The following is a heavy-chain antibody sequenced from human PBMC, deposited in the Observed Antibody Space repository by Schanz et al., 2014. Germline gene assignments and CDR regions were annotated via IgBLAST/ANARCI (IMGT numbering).Heavy chain of an antibody. V-gene: IGHV1-3*04. J-gene: IGHJ4*02. CDR1: EYSFTSYS. D-gene: IGHD5-12*01. CDR3: ARGIGGYGANNYFDY. CDR2: INTGSGDT. Sequence: QVHLVQSGAEVKRPGASVKVSCKASEYSFTSYSMHWVRQAPGQRLEWMGWINTGSGDTKYSQNFQGRVTITRDTSASTAYMELSSPRSEDTAVYSCARGIGGYGANNYFDYWGQGTLVTVSS.